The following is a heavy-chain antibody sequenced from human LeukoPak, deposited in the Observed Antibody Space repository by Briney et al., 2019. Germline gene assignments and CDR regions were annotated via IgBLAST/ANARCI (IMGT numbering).Heavy chain of an antibody. D-gene: IGHD1-26*01. CDR3: ARDRYGGGSYDDAFDI. J-gene: IGHJ3*02. Sequence: SGTLSLTCVVSGGSITSSNWWSWVRQPPGKGLEWIGEIYHYGDTNYNPSPSLKSRVTISVDKSKNQFSLRLSSVTAADTAVYYCARDRYGGGSYDDAFDIWGQGTMVTVSS. CDR1: GGSITSSNW. CDR2: IYHYGDT. V-gene: IGHV4-4*02.